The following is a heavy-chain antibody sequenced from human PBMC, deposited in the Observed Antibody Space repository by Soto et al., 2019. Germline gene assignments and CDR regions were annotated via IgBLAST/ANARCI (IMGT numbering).Heavy chain of an antibody. Sequence: SETLSLTCTVSGGSILNCGHYWTWIRQHPGKGLEWIGKIFFSGNTHYNPALKSRLTFSVDTAKNQFSLRLTSVTAADTATYYCARDNYRGMLDYSGTATLLTVSS. CDR2: IFFSGNT. CDR3: ARDNYRGMLDY. CDR1: GGSILNCGHY. J-gene: IGHJ4*02. D-gene: IGHD4-17*01. V-gene: IGHV4-31*03.